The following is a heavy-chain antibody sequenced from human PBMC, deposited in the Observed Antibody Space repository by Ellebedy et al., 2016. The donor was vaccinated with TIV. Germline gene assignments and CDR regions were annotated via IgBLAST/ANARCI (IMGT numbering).Heavy chain of an antibody. V-gene: IGHV3-11*04. CDR1: GFTFSDHY. CDR2: ISGSGSPT. CDR3: ARGGGTFYRH. Sequence: PGGSLRLSCAASGFTFSDHYMSWIRQAPEKGLEWVSFISGSGSPTHSADSVRGRFTISRDNAKNSLYLQMNNLRAEDTAVYYCARGGGTFYRHWGQGTLVTVSS. D-gene: IGHD1-26*01. J-gene: IGHJ4*02.